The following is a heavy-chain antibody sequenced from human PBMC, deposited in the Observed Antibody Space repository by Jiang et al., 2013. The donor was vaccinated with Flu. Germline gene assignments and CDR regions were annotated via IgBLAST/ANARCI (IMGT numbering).Heavy chain of an antibody. CDR3: AREAGRDGYRNRPFDY. Sequence: GPGLVKPSETLSLTCTVSGASINYYYWSWIRQPPGKRLEWIGYIYYDGSTNYNPSLRSRVTISIDSSKNQFSLKLSSVTAADTAVYYCAREAGRDGYRNRPFDYWGQGTLVTVSS. CDR2: IYYDGST. J-gene: IGHJ4*02. V-gene: IGHV4-59*01. D-gene: IGHD5-24*01. CDR1: GASINYYY.